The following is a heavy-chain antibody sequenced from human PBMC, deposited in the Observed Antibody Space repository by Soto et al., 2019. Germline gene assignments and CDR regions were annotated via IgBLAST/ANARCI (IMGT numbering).Heavy chain of an antibody. CDR2: IYYSGST. V-gene: IGHV4-59*08. Sequence: SETLSLTCSVSGGSISGYHWSWIRQPPGKGLEWIGYIYYSGSTDYNPSLKSRVTISVDTSKNQFSLNLRSVTAADTAVYYCARRAYNYDYLDYWGQGTLVTV. CDR1: GGSISGYH. J-gene: IGHJ4*02. D-gene: IGHD5-18*01. CDR3: ARRAYNYDYLDY.